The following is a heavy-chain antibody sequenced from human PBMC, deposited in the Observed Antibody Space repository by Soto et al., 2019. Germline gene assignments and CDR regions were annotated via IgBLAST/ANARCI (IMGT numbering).Heavy chain of an antibody. J-gene: IGHJ4*02. CDR2: MNPNSGNT. Sequence: QVQLVQSGAEVKKPGASVKVSCKASGYTFTSYDINWVRQATGQGLEWMGWMNPNSGNTGYAQKFQGRVTMTRNTSISTAYMELSSLRYEDKAEYYCARGGKTTVVTLLRYWGQGTLVTVSS. V-gene: IGHV1-8*01. D-gene: IGHD4-17*01. CDR3: ARGGKTTVVTLLRY. CDR1: GYTFTSYD.